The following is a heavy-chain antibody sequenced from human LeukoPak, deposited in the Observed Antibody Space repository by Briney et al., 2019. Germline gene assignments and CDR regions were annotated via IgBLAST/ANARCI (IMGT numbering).Heavy chain of an antibody. CDR2: INPNSGGT. D-gene: IGHD5-18*01. J-gene: IGHJ4*02. CDR3: ARDLLYSYGDDFDY. Sequence: ASVKVSCKASGYTFTGYYMHWVRQAPGQGLEWMGWINPNSGGTNYAQKFQGRVTMTRDTSISTAYMELSRLRSDDTAVYYCARDLLYSYGDDFDYWGQGTLVTVSS. V-gene: IGHV1-2*02. CDR1: GYTFTGYY.